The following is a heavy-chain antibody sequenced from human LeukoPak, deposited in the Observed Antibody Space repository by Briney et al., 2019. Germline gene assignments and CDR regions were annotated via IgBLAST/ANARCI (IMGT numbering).Heavy chain of an antibody. D-gene: IGHD3-3*01. CDR3: ARDGHLEGTDAFDI. CDR2: IIPIFGTA. CDR1: GYTFTSYA. J-gene: IGHJ3*02. V-gene: IGHV1-69*06. Sequence: ASVKVSCKASGYTFTSYAISWVRQAPGQGLEWMGGIIPIFGTANYAQKFQGRVTITADKSTSTAYMELSSLRSEDTAVYYCARDGHLEGTDAFDIWGQGTMVTVSS.